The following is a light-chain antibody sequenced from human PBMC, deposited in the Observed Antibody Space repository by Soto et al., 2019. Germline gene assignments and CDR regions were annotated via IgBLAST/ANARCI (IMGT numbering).Light chain of an antibody. CDR2: GAS. V-gene: IGKV3-15*01. CDR1: QSVSRS. J-gene: IGKJ1*01. CDR3: QQYNDWWT. Sequence: EIVMTQSPATLSVSPGERATLSCRASQSVSRSLAWYQQKPGQAPRLLIYGASSRATGIPARFSGSGSGTEFTLTIGSLQSEDFALYYCQQYNDWWTFGQGTKVDIK.